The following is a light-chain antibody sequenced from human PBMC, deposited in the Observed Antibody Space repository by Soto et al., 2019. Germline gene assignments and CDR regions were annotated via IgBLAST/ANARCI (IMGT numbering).Light chain of an antibody. CDR3: QQYESFSPYT. Sequence: DIRMTQSPSTLSAVVGDRVTITCRASESVSSSVAWYQQKPGKAPKLLIYDASTLESGVPSRFSGSGFGTEFTLTINSLQPDDFGTYYCQQYESFSPYTFDRGTRLEIK. J-gene: IGKJ2*01. CDR1: ESVSSS. CDR2: DAS. V-gene: IGKV1-5*01.